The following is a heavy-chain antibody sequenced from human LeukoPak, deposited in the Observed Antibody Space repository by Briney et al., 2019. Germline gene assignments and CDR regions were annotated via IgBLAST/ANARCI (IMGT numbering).Heavy chain of an antibody. D-gene: IGHD3-10*01. CDR2: ISSSSLYI. Sequence: PGESLRLSCAASGFTFSSYSMNWVRQAPGKGLEWVSSISSSSLYIYYADSVKGRFTISGDNAKNSLYLQMNSLRAEDTAVYYCARGSRFGEFSWFDPWGQGTLVTVSS. CDR1: GFTFSSYS. CDR3: ARGSRFGEFSWFDP. J-gene: IGHJ5*02. V-gene: IGHV3-21*01.